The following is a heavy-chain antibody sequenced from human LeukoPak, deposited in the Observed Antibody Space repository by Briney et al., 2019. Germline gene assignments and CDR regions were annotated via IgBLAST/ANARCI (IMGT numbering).Heavy chain of an antibody. D-gene: IGHD2-2*01. CDR1: GGSISSDGHY. CDR2: VYYRGTT. Sequence: SETLSLTCTVYGGSISSDGHYWSWIRQLPGEGLEWIGYVYYRGTTQYNPSLKSRVTISADTSNNQFSLSLRSVTSANAAVYHCAREVCPTSGLDVWGQGTTVTVSS. J-gene: IGHJ6*02. CDR3: AREVCPTSGLDV. V-gene: IGHV4-31*03.